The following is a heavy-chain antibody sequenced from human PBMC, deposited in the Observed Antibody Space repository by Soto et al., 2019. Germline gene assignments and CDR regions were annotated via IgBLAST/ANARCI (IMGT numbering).Heavy chain of an antibody. CDR1: GFTFRSYW. CDR2: IKQDGSEK. V-gene: IGHV3-7*01. D-gene: IGHD4-17*01. CDR3: ARDGQSGDYGLGYFDL. J-gene: IGHJ2*01. Sequence: EVQLVESGGGLVQPGGSLRLSCASSGFTFRSYWMSWVRQAPGKGLEWVANIKQDGSEKYYVDSVKGRFTISRDNAKNSLYLQMNSLRAEDTTVYYCARDGQSGDYGLGYFDLWGRGTLVTVSS.